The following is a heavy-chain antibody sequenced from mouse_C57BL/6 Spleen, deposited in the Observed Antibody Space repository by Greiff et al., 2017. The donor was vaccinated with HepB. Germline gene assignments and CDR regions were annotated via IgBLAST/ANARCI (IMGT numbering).Heavy chain of an antibody. V-gene: IGHV1-53*01. Sequence: QVQLQQPGTELVKPGASVKLSCKASGYTFTSYWMHWVKQRPGQGLEWIGNINPSNGGTNYNEKFKSKATLTVDKSSSTAYMQLSSLTPEDSEVYYCAREDYYGSWVLAYWGQGTLVTVSA. CDR1: GYTFTSYW. D-gene: IGHD1-1*01. CDR2: INPSNGGT. J-gene: IGHJ3*01. CDR3: AREDYYGSWVLAY.